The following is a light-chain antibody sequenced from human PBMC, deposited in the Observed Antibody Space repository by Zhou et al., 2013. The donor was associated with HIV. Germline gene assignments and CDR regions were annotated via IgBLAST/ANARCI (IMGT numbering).Light chain of an antibody. Sequence: EIVLTQSPGTLSLSPGQRATLSCRANQSVSSPYIAWYRQKSGQAPRLLIYDASSRAIGIPDRFSGSGSGTDFTLTISRLEPEDFAVYYCQHRKAFGQGTKVEVK. CDR2: DAS. J-gene: IGKJ1*01. V-gene: IGKV3-20*01. CDR1: QSVSSPY. CDR3: QHRKA.